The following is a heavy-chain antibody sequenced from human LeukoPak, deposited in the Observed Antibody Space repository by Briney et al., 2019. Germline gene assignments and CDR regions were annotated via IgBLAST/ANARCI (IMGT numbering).Heavy chain of an antibody. CDR1: GGTFSSYT. CDR3: ARAFDYGGNYDY. Sequence: SVKVSCKASGGTFSSYTISWVRQAPGQGLEWIGRIIPIFGTENYAQKFQGRVTITTDESTSTAYMELSSLTSEDTAVYYCARAFDYGGNYDYWGQGTLVTVSS. D-gene: IGHD4-23*01. CDR2: IIPIFGTE. J-gene: IGHJ4*02. V-gene: IGHV1-69*05.